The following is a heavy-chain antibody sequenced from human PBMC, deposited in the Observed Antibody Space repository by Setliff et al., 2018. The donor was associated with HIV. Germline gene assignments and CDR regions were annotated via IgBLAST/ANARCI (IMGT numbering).Heavy chain of an antibody. V-gene: IGHV4-34*01. CDR3: AKSETILTDYSYYSYYLDV. Sequence: SQTLSLTCAVYGGSLNNHFWTWIRQAPGKGLEWIAEINHSGDSNYSPSLKSRVTMSVDTSKNQFSLKLSSVTAADTAVYYCAKSETILTDYSYYSYYLDVWGEGTTVTVSS. CDR1: GGSLNNHF. CDR2: INHSGDS. J-gene: IGHJ6*03. D-gene: IGHD3-9*01.